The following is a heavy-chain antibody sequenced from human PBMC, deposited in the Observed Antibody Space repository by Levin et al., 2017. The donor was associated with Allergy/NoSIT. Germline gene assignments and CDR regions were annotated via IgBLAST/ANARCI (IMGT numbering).Heavy chain of an antibody. CDR3: ARSSVGPSYYDILTGYYYYYDYGMDV. CDR1: GFTFSSYG. D-gene: IGHD3-9*01. J-gene: IGHJ6*02. Sequence: GESLKISCAASGFTFSSYGMHWVRQAPGKGLEWVAVIWYDGSNKYYADSVKGRFTISRDNSKNTLYLQMNSLRAEDTAVYYCARSSVGPSYYDILTGYYYYYDYGMDVWGQGTTVTVSS. CDR2: IWYDGSNK. V-gene: IGHV3-33*01.